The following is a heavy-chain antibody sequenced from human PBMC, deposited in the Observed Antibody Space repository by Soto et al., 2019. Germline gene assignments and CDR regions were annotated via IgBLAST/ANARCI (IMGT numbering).Heavy chain of an antibody. CDR1: GGTLSSYA. D-gene: IGHD3-10*01. V-gene: IGHV1-69*06. Sequence: SVKGYCKASGGTLSSYAVSWVRQAPGQGLEWMGGIIPIFGTANYAQKFQGRVTITADTSTDTAYMELSSLRSEDTAVYYCATEVLATMVRGVIPFDYWGQGTLVTVSS. CDR2: IIPIFGTA. J-gene: IGHJ4*02. CDR3: ATEVLATMVRGVIPFDY.